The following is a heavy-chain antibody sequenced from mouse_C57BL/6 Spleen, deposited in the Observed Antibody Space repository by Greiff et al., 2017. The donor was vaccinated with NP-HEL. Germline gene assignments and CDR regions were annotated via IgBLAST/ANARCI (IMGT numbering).Heavy chain of an antibody. CDR1: GYTFTDYN. J-gene: IGHJ1*03. Sequence: EVQLQQSGPELVKPGASVKIPCKASGYTFTDYNMDWVKQSHGKSLEWIGDINPNNGGTIYNQKFKGKATLTVDKSSSTAYMELRSLTSEDTAVYYCARYDYDGSYWYFEVWGTGTTVTVSS. D-gene: IGHD2-4*01. CDR3: ARYDYDGSYWYFEV. V-gene: IGHV1-18*01. CDR2: INPNNGGT.